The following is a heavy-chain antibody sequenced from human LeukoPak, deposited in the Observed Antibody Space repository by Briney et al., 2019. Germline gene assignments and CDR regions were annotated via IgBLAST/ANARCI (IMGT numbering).Heavy chain of an antibody. V-gene: IGHV4-59*11. CDR1: GGSISSHY. Sequence: SETLSLTCTVSGGSISSHYWSWIRQPPGKGLEWIGYIYYSGSTNYNPSLKSRVTISVDTSKNQFSLKLSSVTAADTAVYYCAIDYVLPGYMDVWGKGTTVTVSS. CDR3: AIDYVLPGYMDV. J-gene: IGHJ6*03. CDR2: IYYSGST. D-gene: IGHD2-15*01.